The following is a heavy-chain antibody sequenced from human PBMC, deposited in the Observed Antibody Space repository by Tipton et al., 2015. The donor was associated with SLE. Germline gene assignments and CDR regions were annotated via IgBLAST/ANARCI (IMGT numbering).Heavy chain of an antibody. CDR1: GFTFSDYY. CDR2: INHSGST. V-gene: IGHV4-34*08. D-gene: IGHD6-6*01. J-gene: IGHJ5*02. CDR3: ATRSLAARSRWFDP. Sequence: LRLSCAASGFTFSDYYMSWIRQPPGKGLEWIGEINHSGSTNYNPSLKSRVTISVDTSKNQFSLKLSSVTAADTAVYYCATRSLAARSRWFDPWGQGTLVTVSS.